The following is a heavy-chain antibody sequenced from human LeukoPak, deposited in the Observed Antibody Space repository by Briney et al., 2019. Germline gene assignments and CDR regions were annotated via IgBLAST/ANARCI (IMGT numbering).Heavy chain of an antibody. J-gene: IGHJ4*02. CDR3: ARGRIIRLIDY. Sequence: SETLSLTCAVYGGSFSGYYWSWIRQPPGKGLEWIGEINHSGSTNYNPSLKSRVTISVDTSKNQFSLKLSSVTAADTAVYYCARGRIIRLIDYWGQGTLVTVSS. D-gene: IGHD2-15*01. CDR2: INHSGST. V-gene: IGHV4-34*01. CDR1: GGSFSGYY.